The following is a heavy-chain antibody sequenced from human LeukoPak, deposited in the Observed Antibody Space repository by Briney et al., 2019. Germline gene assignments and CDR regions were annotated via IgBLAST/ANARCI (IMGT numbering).Heavy chain of an antibody. J-gene: IGHJ4*02. CDR3: ARAAYYYDSSGPWYFDY. CDR2: INPNSSGT. Sequence: ASVKVSFKSSGYTFTGYYMHWVRQAPGQGIEWMGWINPNSSGTNYAQKFQGRITMTRDTSISTAYMELSRLRSDDTAVYYCARAAYYYDSSGPWYFDYWGQGTLVTVSS. V-gene: IGHV1-2*02. D-gene: IGHD3-22*01. CDR1: GYTFTGYY.